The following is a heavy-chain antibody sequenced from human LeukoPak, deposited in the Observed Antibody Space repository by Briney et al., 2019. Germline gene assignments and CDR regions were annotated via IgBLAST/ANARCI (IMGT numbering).Heavy chain of an antibody. CDR3: AKDEITMVRGAYDY. J-gene: IGHJ4*02. V-gene: IGHV3-23*01. D-gene: IGHD3-10*01. CDR1: GFTFSSYA. Sequence: GGSLRLSCAASGFTFSSYAMTWVRQAPGKGLEWVSTIRSGAYTYYADSVKGRLSVSRDNSKNTLYLEMNSLRAEDTAVYYCAKDEITMVRGAYDYWGQGTLVTVSS. CDR2: IRSGAYT.